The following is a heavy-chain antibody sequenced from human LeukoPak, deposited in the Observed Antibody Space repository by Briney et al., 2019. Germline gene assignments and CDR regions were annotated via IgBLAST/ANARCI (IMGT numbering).Heavy chain of an antibody. CDR3: ARSGGNAPYSFISLDY. D-gene: IGHD4-23*01. CDR2: ISYSGST. CDR1: GVSIRSHY. V-gene: IGHV4-59*11. J-gene: IGHJ4*02. Sequence: ASETLSLTCTVSGVSIRSHYWIWIRQPPGKGLEGIGHISYSGSTNYNPSLKSRVTISGETSKHQFSLKLSSVTAADTAVYYCARSGGNAPYSFISLDYWGQGMLVIVPS.